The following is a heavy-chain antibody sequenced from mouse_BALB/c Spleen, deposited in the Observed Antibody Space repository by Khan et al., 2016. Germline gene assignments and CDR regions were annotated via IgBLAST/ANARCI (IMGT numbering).Heavy chain of an antibody. V-gene: IGHV1-77*01. CDR2: IYPGSGNT. Sequence: QVRLQQSGAELARPGASVKLSCKASGYTFTDYYINWVKQRTGQGLEWIGEIYPGSGNTYYNEKFKGKATLTADKSSSTAYMQLSSLTSEDSAVYFCARSVYYGSYFDYWGQGTTLIVSS. D-gene: IGHD2-2*01. CDR3: ARSVYYGSYFDY. J-gene: IGHJ2*01. CDR1: GYTFTDYY.